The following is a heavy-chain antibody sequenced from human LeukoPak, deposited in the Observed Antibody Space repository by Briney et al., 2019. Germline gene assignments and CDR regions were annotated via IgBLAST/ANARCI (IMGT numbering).Heavy chain of an antibody. CDR1: RYTFTANA. D-gene: IGHD2-2*01. CDR2: INTDTGKP. V-gene: IGHV7-4-1*02. Sequence: GASVKVSCKASRYTFTANALNWVRQSPGQGLEWMGWINTDTGKPTYAQGFTGRFVFSLDTSVSTAYLQISSLEAEDTAMYYCARGRGYCSGFSCHLDPWGQGTLVTVSS. CDR3: ARGRGYCSGFSCHLDP. J-gene: IGHJ5*02.